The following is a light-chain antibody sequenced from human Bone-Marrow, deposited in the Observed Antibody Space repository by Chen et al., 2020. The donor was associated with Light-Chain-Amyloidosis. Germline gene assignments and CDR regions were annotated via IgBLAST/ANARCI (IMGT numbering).Light chain of an antibody. CDR1: SSDVGGYNY. Sequence: QSALTQPASVSGSPGQSIPISCTGTSSDVGGYNYVSWYQQHPGKAPKLMIYEVSNRPSGVYNRFSGSKSGNTASLTISGLQAEDEADYYCSSYTSSAGWVFGGGTNLTVL. CDR2: EVS. CDR3: SSYTSSAGWV. J-gene: IGLJ3*02. V-gene: IGLV2-14*01.